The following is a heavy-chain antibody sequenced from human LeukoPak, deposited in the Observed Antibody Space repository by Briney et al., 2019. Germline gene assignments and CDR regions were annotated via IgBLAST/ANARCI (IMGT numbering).Heavy chain of an antibody. J-gene: IGHJ4*02. CDR1: GFTFSSYA. V-gene: IGHV3-23*01. D-gene: IGHD3-22*01. Sequence: PGGSLRLSCAASGFTFSSYAMSWVRQAPGKGLEWVSAISGSGGSTYYADSVKGRFTISRDNSKNTLYLQMNSLRAEDTAVYYCAKRGQYYYDSSGYTFDYWGQGTLVTVSS. CDR2: ISGSGGST. CDR3: AKRGQYYYDSSGYTFDY.